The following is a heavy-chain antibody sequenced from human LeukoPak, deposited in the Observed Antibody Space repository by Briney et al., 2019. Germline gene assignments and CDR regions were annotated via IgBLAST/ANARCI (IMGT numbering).Heavy chain of an antibody. CDR1: GGYISNSY. CDR3: ARDRYDSVYNWFDP. D-gene: IGHD3-22*01. V-gene: IGHV4-4*07. CDR2: IYSSGST. Sequence: SETLSLTCTVSGGYISNSYWSWIRQPAGKGLEWIGRIYSSGSTNYNPSLKSRVTMSVDTSKNQFSLKLTSVTAADTAVYYCARDRYDSVYNWFDPWGQGTLVTVSS. J-gene: IGHJ5*02.